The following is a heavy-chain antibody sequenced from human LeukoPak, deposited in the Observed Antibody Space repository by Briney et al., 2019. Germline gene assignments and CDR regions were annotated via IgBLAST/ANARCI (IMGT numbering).Heavy chain of an antibody. CDR2: ISYSGIA. CDR3: ARVLYDYYFDY. J-gene: IGHJ4*02. CDR1: GGSLSSGGYY. D-gene: IGHD2/OR15-2a*01. V-gene: IGHV4-31*11. Sequence: PSETLSLTCAVSGGSLSSGGYYWSWIRHHPGKGLEWLACISYSGIAYYNPSLKSRLTISVDTSKNQFSLELSSVTAADTALYYCARVLYDYYFDYWGQGTLVTVSS.